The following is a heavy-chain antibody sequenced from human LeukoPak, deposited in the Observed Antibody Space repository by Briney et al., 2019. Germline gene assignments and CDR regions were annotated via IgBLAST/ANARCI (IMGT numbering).Heavy chain of an antibody. D-gene: IGHD2-2*01. Sequence: SETLSLTCTVSGVSLRTFYRSWIRQPPGKGLEWIGEINHSGSTNYNPSLKSRVTISVDTSKNQFSLKLSSVTAADTAVYYCARDPSRLPLGYCSSTSCLRYYYYYYGMDVWGQGTTVTVSS. CDR3: ARDPSRLPLGYCSSTSCLRYYYYYYGMDV. V-gene: IGHV4-34*01. J-gene: IGHJ6*02. CDR2: INHSGST. CDR1: GVSLRTFY.